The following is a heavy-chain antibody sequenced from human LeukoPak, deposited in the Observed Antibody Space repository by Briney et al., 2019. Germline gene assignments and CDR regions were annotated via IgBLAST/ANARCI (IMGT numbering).Heavy chain of an antibody. CDR1: GFTFDDYG. D-gene: IGHD2-21*01. CDR3: ARDNSTRLDY. J-gene: IGHJ4*02. Sequence: PGGSLRLSCAASGFTFDDYGMSWVRQAPGKGLEWVAVISYDAGNKYYADSVKGRFTISRDNSKNTLYLQMNSLRAEDTAVYYCARDNSTRLDYWGQGTLVTVSS. CDR2: ISYDAGNK. V-gene: IGHV3-30*03.